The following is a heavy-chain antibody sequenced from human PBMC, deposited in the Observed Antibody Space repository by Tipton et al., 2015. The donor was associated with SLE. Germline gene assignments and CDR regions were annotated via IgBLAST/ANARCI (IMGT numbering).Heavy chain of an antibody. D-gene: IGHD1-26*01. CDR1: GGSFSDYY. J-gene: IGHJ4*02. Sequence: TLSLTCAVYGGSFSDYYWSWIRQPPGKGLEWVGEINYSGTTNYNPSLKSRVTISVDTSKNQFSLKLTSVTAADTAVYYCARDFKGIVADYFDYWGQGTLVTVSS. CDR3: ARDFKGIVADYFDY. CDR2: INYSGTT. V-gene: IGHV4-34*01.